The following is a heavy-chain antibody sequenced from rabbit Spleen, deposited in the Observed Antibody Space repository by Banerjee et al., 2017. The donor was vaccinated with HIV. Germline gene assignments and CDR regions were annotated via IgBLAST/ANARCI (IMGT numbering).Heavy chain of an antibody. Sequence: QEQLEESGGGLVKPEGSLTLTCKASGVSLNDKDVMCWVRQAPGKGLEWIACINIVTGKSVYASWAKGRFTMSRTSSTTVTLQMTSLTAADTATYFCARSYYAYGGYAYLWGQGTLVTVS. CDR3: ARSYYAYGGYAYL. CDR1: GVSLNDKDV. V-gene: IGHV1S45*01. CDR2: INIVTGKS. D-gene: IGHD6-1*01. J-gene: IGHJ3*01.